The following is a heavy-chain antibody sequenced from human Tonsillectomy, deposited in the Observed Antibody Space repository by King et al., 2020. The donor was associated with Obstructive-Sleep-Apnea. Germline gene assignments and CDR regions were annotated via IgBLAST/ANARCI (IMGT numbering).Heavy chain of an antibody. CDR1: GFTFSSYA. V-gene: IGHV3-23*04. D-gene: IGHD5-18*01. CDR2: ISVTGGGT. Sequence: VQLVESGGGLVQPGGSLRLSCAASGFTFSSYAMSWVRQAPGKGLEWVSGISVTGGGTFYADSVKGRFTFSRDNFKNTLYLQMNSLRADDTAVYYCATTGMGDYDQYGLDVWGKGTTVTVSS. CDR3: ATTGMGDYDQYGLDV. J-gene: IGHJ6*04.